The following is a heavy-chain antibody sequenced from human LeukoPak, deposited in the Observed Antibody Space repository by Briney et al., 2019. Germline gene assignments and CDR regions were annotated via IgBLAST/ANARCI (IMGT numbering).Heavy chain of an antibody. V-gene: IGHV4-34*01. CDR2: INHSGST. CDR3: ARSLGGWYNWFDP. Sequence: SETLSLTCVVYGGSFSGYYWSWIRQPPGKGLEWIGEINHSGSTNYNPSLKSRVTISVDTSKNQFSLKLSSVTAADTAVYYCARSLGGWYNWFDPWGQGTLVTVSS. J-gene: IGHJ5*02. CDR1: GGSFSGYY. D-gene: IGHD6-19*01.